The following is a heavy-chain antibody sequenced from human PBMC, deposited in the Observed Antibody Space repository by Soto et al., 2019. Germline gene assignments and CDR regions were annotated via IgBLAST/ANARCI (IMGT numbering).Heavy chain of an antibody. CDR3: ARRFRFLEWFPDDFDY. Sequence: GESLKISCAASGFTFSSYWMSWVRQAPGKGLEWVANIKQDGSEKYYVDSVKGRFTISRDNAKNSLYLQMNSLRAEDTAVYYCARRFRFLEWFPDDFDYWGQGTLVTVSS. CDR1: GFTFSSYW. V-gene: IGHV3-7*05. D-gene: IGHD3-3*01. CDR2: IKQDGSEK. J-gene: IGHJ4*02.